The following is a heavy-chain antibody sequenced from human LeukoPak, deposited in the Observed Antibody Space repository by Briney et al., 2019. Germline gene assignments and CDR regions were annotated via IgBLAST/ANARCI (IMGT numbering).Heavy chain of an antibody. J-gene: IGHJ4*02. CDR2: ISGSSRYI. V-gene: IGHV3-21*01. Sequence: PGGSLRLSCAASGFTFTTYSMNWVRQAPGKGLEGVSTISGSSRYIYFADSVRGRFTISRDNAKNSLYLQMNSLRAEDTAVYYCARPLHKGDYGADYWGQGTLVTVSS. CDR1: GFTFTTYS. D-gene: IGHD4-17*01. CDR3: ARPLHKGDYGADY.